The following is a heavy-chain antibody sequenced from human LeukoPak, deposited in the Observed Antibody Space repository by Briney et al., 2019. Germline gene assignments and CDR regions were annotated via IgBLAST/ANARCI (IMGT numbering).Heavy chain of an antibody. CDR2: IKQDRSEK. CDR3: ARLREIPVFGVVTKSTSYFDY. D-gene: IGHD3-3*01. J-gene: IGHJ4*02. V-gene: IGHV3-7*01. CDR1: GFTFSNYW. Sequence: SGGSLRLSCAASGFTFSNYWMSWVRQAPGKGLEWVANIKQDRSEKYYVDSVKGRFTISRDNAKNSLYLQMNSLRAEDTAVYYCARLREIPVFGVVTKSTSYFDYWGQGTLVTVSS.